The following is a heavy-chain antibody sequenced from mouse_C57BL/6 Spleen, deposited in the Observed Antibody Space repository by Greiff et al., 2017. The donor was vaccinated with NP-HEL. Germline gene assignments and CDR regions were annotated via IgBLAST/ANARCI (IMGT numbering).Heavy chain of an antibody. CDR1: GFTFSDYG. J-gene: IGHJ1*03. D-gene: IGHD1-1*01. V-gene: IGHV5-17*01. Sequence: EVQGVESGGGLVKPGGSLKLSCAASGFTFSDYGMHWVRQAPEKGLEWVAYISSGSSTIYYAATVTGRFTISRDNAKNTLFLQMTSLRSEDTAMYYCARRDYDGSSPHWYFDVWGTGTTVTVSS. CDR2: ISSGSSTI. CDR3: ARRDYDGSSPHWYFDV.